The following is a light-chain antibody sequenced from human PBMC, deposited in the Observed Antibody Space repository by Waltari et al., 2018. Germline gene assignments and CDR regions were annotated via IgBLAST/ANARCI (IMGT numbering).Light chain of an antibody. CDR1: QSIATY. CDR2: AAS. J-gene: IGKJ2*01. V-gene: IGKV1-39*01. Sequence: DIQMTQSPSSLSASIGDRVTITCRASQSIATYLNLYQQKPRKAPKLLIYAASSLQSGVPSRFSGSGSGTDFTLTINSLQPEDFATYYCQQSYSTWITFGQGTKLEI. CDR3: QQSYSTWIT.